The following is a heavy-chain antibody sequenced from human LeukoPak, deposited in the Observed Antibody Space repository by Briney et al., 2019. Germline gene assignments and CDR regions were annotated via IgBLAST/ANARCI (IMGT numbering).Heavy chain of an antibody. Sequence: PGGSLRLSGAASGFTFSSYSMNWVRQAPGKGLEWVSHITASGTAMFYADSVKGRFTISRDNAKNSLYLQMNSLRDEDTAVYYCARGDDFWSGYNDAFDIWGQGTMVTVSS. CDR3: ARGDDFWSGYNDAFDI. CDR1: GFTFSSYS. J-gene: IGHJ3*02. V-gene: IGHV3-48*02. CDR2: ITASGTAM. D-gene: IGHD3-3*01.